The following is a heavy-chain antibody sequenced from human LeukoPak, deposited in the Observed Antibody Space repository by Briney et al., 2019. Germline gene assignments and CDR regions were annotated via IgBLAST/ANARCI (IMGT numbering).Heavy chain of an antibody. CDR3: AREAMVTDAFDI. CDR2: INSDGSST. Sequence: PGGSLRLSCAASGFTFSSYWMHWVRQAPGKGLVWVSRINSDGSSTSYADSVKGRFTISRDNAKNTLYLQMNSLRAEDTAVYYCAREAMVTDAFDIWGQGTMVTVSS. D-gene: IGHD5-18*01. V-gene: IGHV3-74*01. CDR1: GFTFSSYW. J-gene: IGHJ3*02.